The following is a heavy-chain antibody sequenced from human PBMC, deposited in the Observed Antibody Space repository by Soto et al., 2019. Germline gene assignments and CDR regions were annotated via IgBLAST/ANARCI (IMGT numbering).Heavy chain of an antibody. Sequence: QVQLQESGPGLVKPSGTLSLTCAVSGGSINRSYWLSWVRQSPRKGLKWIGESDHSGSTNYNPSLKRRVTISIDKSENQFLLKLSSVIAADPAVYYCARLRYYLESITYALDHWGQGSLVTVSS. D-gene: IGHD3-22*01. J-gene: IGHJ4*02. V-gene: IGHV4-4*02. CDR3: ARLRYYLESITYALDH. CDR1: GGSINRSYW. CDR2: SDHSGST.